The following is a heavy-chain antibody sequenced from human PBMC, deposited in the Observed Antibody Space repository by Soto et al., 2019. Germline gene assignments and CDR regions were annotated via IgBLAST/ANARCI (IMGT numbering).Heavy chain of an antibody. Sequence: ASVKVSCKASDYTFSNYGVNWVRQAPGQGLEWLGYIMAYNNNPHYAQKFVGRVTMTADTSTSTAFLELRSLTSDDTAVYYCARGGMGKSYWTLDSWGQGTQVTVSS. J-gene: IGHJ4*02. D-gene: IGHD1-26*01. CDR2: IMAYNNNP. CDR1: DYTFSNYG. CDR3: ARGGMGKSYWTLDS. V-gene: IGHV1-18*01.